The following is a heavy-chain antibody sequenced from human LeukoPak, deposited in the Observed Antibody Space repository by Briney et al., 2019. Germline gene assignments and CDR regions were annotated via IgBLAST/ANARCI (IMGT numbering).Heavy chain of an antibody. CDR3: AKQIAGSSDGMDV. CDR2: ISGSGDST. J-gene: IGHJ6*02. CDR1: GFTFSSYA. V-gene: IGHV3-23*01. Sequence: GGSLRLSCAASGFTFSSYAMGWVRQAPGKGLEWVSVISGSGDSTYYADSVKGRFTVSRDNSKNTLYLQMNSLRAEGTAVYYCAKQIAGSSDGMDVWGQGTTVTVSS. D-gene: IGHD2-21*01.